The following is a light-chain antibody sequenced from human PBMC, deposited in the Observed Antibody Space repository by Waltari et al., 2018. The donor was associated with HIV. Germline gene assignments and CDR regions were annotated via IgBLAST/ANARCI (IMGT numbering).Light chain of an antibody. V-gene: IGLV3-10*01. J-gene: IGLJ3*02. CDR2: EGY. CDR3: YSTDSSGKGV. CDR1: ILPYKY. Sequence: SYELTQAPSVSVSPGQTARITCSGPILPYKYPFLYQQKSGQAPVAVIYEGYKRPSGIPERFSGSRSGTTATLTITGAQVDDEGDYYCYSTDSSGKGVFGGGTKLTVV.